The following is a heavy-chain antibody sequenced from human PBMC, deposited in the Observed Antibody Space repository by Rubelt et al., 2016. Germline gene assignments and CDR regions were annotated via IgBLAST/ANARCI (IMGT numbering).Heavy chain of an antibody. V-gene: IGHV1-3*01. CDR2: INAGNGNT. D-gene: IGHD6-13*01. CDR3: ARGLGLGYSSSWFNWFDP. Sequence: QVQLVQSGAEVKKPGASVKVSCKASGYTFTSYAMHWVRQAPGQRLEWMGWINAGNGNTKYSQKFQGRGTITRDTSASTAYMELSSLRAEDTAVYYCARGLGLGYSSSWFNWFDPWGQEPWSPSPQ. CDR1: GYTFTSYA. J-gene: IGHJ5*02.